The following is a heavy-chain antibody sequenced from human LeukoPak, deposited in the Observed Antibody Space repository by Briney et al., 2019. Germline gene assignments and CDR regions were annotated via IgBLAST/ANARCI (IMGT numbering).Heavy chain of an antibody. D-gene: IGHD6-19*01. V-gene: IGHV4-59*08. Sequence: SETLSLTCTVSGGTISSKHWSCNRQPPGKGLEWIAYIYYSGSTNYNPSLKSRVTISVDTSKNQFSLKLRSVTAADTAVYYCATQRGGIAVFYICGQGTMVTVSS. CDR3: ATQRGGIAVFYI. J-gene: IGHJ3*02. CDR1: GGTISSKH. CDR2: IYYSGST.